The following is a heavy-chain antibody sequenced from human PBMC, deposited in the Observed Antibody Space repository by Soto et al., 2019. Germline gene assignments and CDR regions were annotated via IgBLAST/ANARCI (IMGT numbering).Heavy chain of an antibody. CDR3: ARDNKASSIAAQYYCYYGMDV. CDR1: GGSISSGGYY. CDR2: IYYSGST. Sequence: QVQLQESGPGLVKPSQTLSLTCTVSGGSISSGGYYWSWIRQHPGKGLEWIGYIYYSGSTYYNPSLKSRVTISVDTSKNQFSLKLSSVTAADTAVYYCARDNKASSIAAQYYCYYGMDVWGQGTTVTVSS. J-gene: IGHJ6*02. V-gene: IGHV4-31*03. D-gene: IGHD6-6*01.